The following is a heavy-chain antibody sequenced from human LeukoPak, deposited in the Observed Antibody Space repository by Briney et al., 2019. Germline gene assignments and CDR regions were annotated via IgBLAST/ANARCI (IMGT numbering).Heavy chain of an antibody. CDR3: AKLREVSITIFGVPQRDAFDI. J-gene: IGHJ3*02. Sequence: GGSLRLSGAASGFTFSTYAMNWVRQAPGKGLEWVSTISGTGGNTYYADSVKGRFTISRDNSKNTLYLQMNSLRAEDTAVYYCAKLREVSITIFGVPQRDAFDIWGQGTMVTVSS. V-gene: IGHV3-23*01. D-gene: IGHD3-3*01. CDR2: ISGTGGNT. CDR1: GFTFSTYA.